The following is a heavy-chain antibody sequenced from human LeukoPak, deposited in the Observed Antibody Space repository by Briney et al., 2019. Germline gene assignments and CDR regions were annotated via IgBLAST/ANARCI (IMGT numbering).Heavy chain of an antibody. J-gene: IGHJ4*02. CDR1: GFTFSDYY. Sequence: GGSLRLSCAASGFTFSDYYMSWIRQAPGKGLEWVSYISSSGSTIYYADSVKGRFTISRDNAKNSLYLQMNSLRAEDTAVYYCARDLSPGHYDFWSGYYPGNLNDYWGQGTLVTVSS. D-gene: IGHD3-3*01. V-gene: IGHV3-11*04. CDR3: ARDLSPGHYDFWSGYYPGNLNDY. CDR2: ISSSGSTI.